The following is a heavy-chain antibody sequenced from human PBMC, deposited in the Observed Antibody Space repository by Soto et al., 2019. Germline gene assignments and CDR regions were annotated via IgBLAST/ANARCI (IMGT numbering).Heavy chain of an antibody. CDR3: AREGRMSNWFDP. J-gene: IGHJ5*02. V-gene: IGHV4-30-2*01. Sequence: QLQLQESGSGLVKPSQTLSLTCAVSGGSISSGGYSWSWIRQPPGKGLEWIGYIYHSGSTYYNPSRKSGVTISVDRSKNQFSLKLSSVTAADTAVYYCAREGRMSNWFDPWGQGTLVTVSS. CDR2: IYHSGST. CDR1: GGSISSGGYS. D-gene: IGHD2-8*01.